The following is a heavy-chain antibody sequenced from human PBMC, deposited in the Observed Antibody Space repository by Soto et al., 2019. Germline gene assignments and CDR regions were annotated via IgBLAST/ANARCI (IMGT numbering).Heavy chain of an antibody. Sequence: ASVKDSCEASGYTLSNFCMHLVRPAPGQRVYWLGWINPGNGNTKYSQTFQGRVTITRDTSASTAYMELSILRSEDTAVYYCARAVARGVKTIYYYYGMDVWGQGTTVTVSS. CDR2: INPGNGNT. V-gene: IGHV1-3*01. CDR1: GYTLSNFC. CDR3: ARAVARGVKTIYYYYGMDV. D-gene: IGHD3-10*01. J-gene: IGHJ6*02.